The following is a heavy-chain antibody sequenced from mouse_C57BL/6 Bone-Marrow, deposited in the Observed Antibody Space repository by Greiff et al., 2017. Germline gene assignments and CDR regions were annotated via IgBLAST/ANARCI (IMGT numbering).Heavy chain of an antibody. D-gene: IGHD2-4*01. V-gene: IGHV1-64*01. CDR3: ARERLRRYYAMDY. CDR2: IHPTSGST. J-gene: IGHJ4*01. Sequence: VKLQQPWAELVKPGASVKLSCKASGYTFTSYWMHWVKQRPGQGLEWSGMIHPTSGSTNYNEKFKSKATLTVDKSSSTAYMQLSSLTSEDSAVYYCARERLRRYYAMDYWGQGTSVTVSS. CDR1: GYTFTSYW.